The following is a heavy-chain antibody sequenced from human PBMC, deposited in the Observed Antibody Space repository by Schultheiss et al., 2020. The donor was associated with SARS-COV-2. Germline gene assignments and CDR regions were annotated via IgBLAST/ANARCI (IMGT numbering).Heavy chain of an antibody. CDR2: IYYSGST. CDR1: GGSISSGGYY. CDR3: ARAGRGGYRADY. V-gene: IGHV4-61*08. J-gene: IGHJ4*02. Sequence: SETLSLTCTVSGGSISSGGYYWSWIRQHPGKGLEWIGYIYYSGSTNYNPSLKSRVTISVDTSKNQFSLKLSSVTAADTAVYYCARAGRGGYRADYWGQGTLVTVSS. D-gene: IGHD5-12*01.